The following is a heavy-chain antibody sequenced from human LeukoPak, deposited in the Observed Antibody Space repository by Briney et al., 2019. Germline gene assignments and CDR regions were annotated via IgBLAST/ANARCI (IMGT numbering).Heavy chain of an antibody. CDR2: IYHSGST. J-gene: IGHJ4*02. D-gene: IGHD1-26*01. Sequence: PSETLSLTCTVSGGSISSGGYYWSWIRQPPGKGLEWIGYIYHSGSTYYNPSLKSRVTISVDRSKNQFSLKLSSVTAADTAVYYCARAESGSYLYFDYWGQGTLVTVSS. CDR1: GGSISSGGYY. CDR3: ARAESGSYLYFDY. V-gene: IGHV4-30-2*01.